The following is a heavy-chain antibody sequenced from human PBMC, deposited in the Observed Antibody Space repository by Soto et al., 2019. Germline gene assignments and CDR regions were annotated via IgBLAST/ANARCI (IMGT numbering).Heavy chain of an antibody. D-gene: IGHD3-3*01. CDR1: GGTLSSYT. Sequence: SVKVSCKASGGTLSSYTISGVRQSPGQGLEWMGRIIPILGIANYAQKFQGRVTITADKSTSTAYMELSSLRSGDTAVYYCARANYDFWSGYYTAGYYYYMDVWGKGTTVTVSS. V-gene: IGHV1-69*02. CDR2: IIPILGIA. CDR3: ARANYDFWSGYYTAGYYYYMDV. J-gene: IGHJ6*03.